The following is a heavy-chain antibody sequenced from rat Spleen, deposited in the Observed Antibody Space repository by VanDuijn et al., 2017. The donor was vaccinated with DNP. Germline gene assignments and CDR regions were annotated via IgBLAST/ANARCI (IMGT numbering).Heavy chain of an antibody. CDR1: GFTFNNYW. V-gene: IGHV5-31*01. J-gene: IGHJ4*01. CDR2: ITSSGGST. D-gene: IGHD1-11*01. Sequence: EVQLVESGGDLVQPGRSLKLSCVASGFTFNNYWMTWIRQVPGKGLEWIASITSSGGSTYYPDSVKGRFTISRDNAKNTLYLQMNSLRSEDTATYYCARDEGSYYYAMDAWGQGTSVTVSS. CDR3: ARDEGSYYYAMDA.